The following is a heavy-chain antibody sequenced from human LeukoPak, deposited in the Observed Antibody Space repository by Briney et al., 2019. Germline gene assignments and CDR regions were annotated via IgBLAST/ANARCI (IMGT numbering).Heavy chain of an antibody. CDR3: AKPRDIDSWAFDV. CDR1: GFTFNNHD. Sequence: PGGSLRLSCAASGFTFNNHDMHWVRQAPGKGLEWVVGISYDGRNKYYADSVKGRFTISRDNSKNTLNLQMNSLRTEDTAVYYCAKPRDIDSWAFDVWGQGTMVTVS. D-gene: IGHD2-15*01. CDR2: ISYDGRNK. V-gene: IGHV3-30*18. J-gene: IGHJ3*01.